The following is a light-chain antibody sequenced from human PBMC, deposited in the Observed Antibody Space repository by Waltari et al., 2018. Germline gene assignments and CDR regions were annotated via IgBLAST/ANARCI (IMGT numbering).Light chain of an antibody. CDR2: KGI. V-gene: IGLV8-61*01. Sequence: QTVVTQEPSLSVSPGGPVTLTCALSSGSVSSTSYPTWYQQTPHPPPRTLVYKGISRSSGVPDRFSGSILGNTAALTSTGAQADDESDYYCSMYMGSGVWVFGGGTKLTVL. CDR1: SGSVSSTSY. CDR3: SMYMGSGVWV. J-gene: IGLJ3*02.